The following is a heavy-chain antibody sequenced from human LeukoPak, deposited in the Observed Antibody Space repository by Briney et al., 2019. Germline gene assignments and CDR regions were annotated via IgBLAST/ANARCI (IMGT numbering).Heavy chain of an antibody. V-gene: IGHV1-2*02. D-gene: IGHD3-22*01. J-gene: IGHJ3*02. CDR1: GYTFTGYY. CDR3: ARPYYDSSGYPYDAFDI. CDR2: INPNSGGT. Sequence: ASVRVSCKASGYTFTGYYMHWVRQAPGQGLEWMGWINPNSGGTNYAQKFQGRVTMTRDTSISTAYVELSRLRSDDTAVYYCARPYYDSSGYPYDAFDIWGQGTMVTVSS.